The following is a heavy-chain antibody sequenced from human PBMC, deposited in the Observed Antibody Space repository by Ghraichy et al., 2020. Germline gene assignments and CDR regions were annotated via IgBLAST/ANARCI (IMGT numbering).Heavy chain of an antibody. CDR3: ARGASKLGYCSGTSCPFDY. Sequence: LSLTCAVYGGSFSGYFWGWIRQPPGKVLEWIGQINQSGSTKYNPSLKSRVTISVDMSKNQFSLELTSVTAADTAVYYCARGASKLGYCSGTSCPFDYWGQGTLVTVSS. J-gene: IGHJ4*02. CDR1: GGSFSGYF. CDR2: INQSGST. D-gene: IGHD2-2*01. V-gene: IGHV4-34*01.